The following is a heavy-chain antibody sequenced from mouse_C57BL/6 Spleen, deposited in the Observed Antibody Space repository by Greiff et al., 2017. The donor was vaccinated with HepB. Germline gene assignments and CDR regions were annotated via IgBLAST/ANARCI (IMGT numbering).Heavy chain of an antibody. CDR2: IYPGSGST. CDR1: GYTFTSYW. Sequence: QVQLQQPGAELVKPGASVKMSCKASGYTFTSYWITWVKQRPGQGLEWIGDIYPGSGSTNYNEKFKSKATLTVDTSSSTAYMQLSRLTSEDSAVYYCARGGFYYGSSLYAMDYWGQGTSVTVSS. D-gene: IGHD1-1*01. J-gene: IGHJ4*01. V-gene: IGHV1-55*01. CDR3: ARGGFYYGSSLYAMDY.